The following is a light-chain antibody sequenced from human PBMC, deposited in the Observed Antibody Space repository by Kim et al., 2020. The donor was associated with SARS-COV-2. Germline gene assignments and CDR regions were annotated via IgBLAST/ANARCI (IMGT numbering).Light chain of an antibody. Sequence: DIQMTQSPSSLSASVGDRVTITCRASQSISSYLNWYQQKPGKAPKLLIYAASSLQSGVPSRFSGSGYGTDFTLTISSLQPEDFATYYCQQSYRTPFPFGGGTKVDIK. CDR1: QSISSY. CDR2: AAS. J-gene: IGKJ4*01. V-gene: IGKV1-39*01. CDR3: QQSYRTPFP.